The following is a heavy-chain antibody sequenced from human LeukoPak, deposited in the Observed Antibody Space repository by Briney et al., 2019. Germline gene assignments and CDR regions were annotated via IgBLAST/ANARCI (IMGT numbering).Heavy chain of an antibody. D-gene: IGHD3-3*01. J-gene: IGHJ4*02. V-gene: IGHV1-18*01. CDR3: AINQYYDFWSGYSGYWDY. Sequence: ASVKVSCKASGYTFTSYGISWVRQAPGQGLEWMGWISAYNGNTNYAQKLQGRVTMATDTSTSTAYMELRSLRSDDTAVYYCAINQYYDFWSGYSGYWDYWGQGTLVTASS. CDR1: GYTFTSYG. CDR2: ISAYNGNT.